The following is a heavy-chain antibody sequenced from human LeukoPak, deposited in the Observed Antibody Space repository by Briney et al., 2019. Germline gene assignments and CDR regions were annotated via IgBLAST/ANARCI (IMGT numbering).Heavy chain of an antibody. CDR2: INHSGST. V-gene: IGHV4-34*01. CDR1: GGSFSGYY. CDR3: ARGSCYYGSGTKYNWFDP. J-gene: IGHJ5*02. Sequence: SETLSLTCAVYGGSFSGYYWSWIRQPPGKGLEWIGEINHSGSTNYNPSLKSRVTTSVDTSKNQFSLKLSSVTAADTAVYYCARGSCYYGSGTKYNWFDPWGQGTLVTVSS. D-gene: IGHD3-10*01.